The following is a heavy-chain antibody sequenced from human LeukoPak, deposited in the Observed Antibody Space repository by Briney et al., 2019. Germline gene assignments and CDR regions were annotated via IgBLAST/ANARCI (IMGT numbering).Heavy chain of an antibody. J-gene: IGHJ4*02. Sequence: GGSLRLSCAASGFTFSSYGMHWVRQAPGKGLEWVAVIWYDGSNKYYADSVKGRFTISRDNSKNTLYLQMNSLRAEDTAVYYCARVPRDYGGYLDYWGQGTLVTVSS. V-gene: IGHV3-33*01. CDR1: GFTFSSYG. CDR3: ARVPRDYGGYLDY. D-gene: IGHD4-17*01. CDR2: IWYDGSNK.